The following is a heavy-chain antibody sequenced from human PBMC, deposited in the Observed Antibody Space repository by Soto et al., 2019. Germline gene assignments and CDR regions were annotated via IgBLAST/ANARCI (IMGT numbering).Heavy chain of an antibody. CDR1: GFSFGSYA. D-gene: IGHD3-10*01. Sequence: GGSLRFSCAASGFSFGSYAMSWVRQAPGKGPEWVSAISGGGGTTSYADSVRGRFTISRDNSTTTLYLQMNSLRPEDTAIYYCARAGSYYGSGSYYDNWGQGTLVTVSS. J-gene: IGHJ4*02. CDR2: ISGGGGTT. V-gene: IGHV3-23*01. CDR3: ARAGSYYGSGSYYDN.